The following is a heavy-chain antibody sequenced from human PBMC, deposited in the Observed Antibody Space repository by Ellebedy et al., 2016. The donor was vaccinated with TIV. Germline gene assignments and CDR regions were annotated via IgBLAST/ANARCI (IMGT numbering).Heavy chain of an antibody. CDR3: ARRWLPKSPQNRYRNMEVDY. Sequence: AASVKVSCKTSGYTFTSYAIIWVRQAPGQGLEWMGWISVYNGNTNYAQKLQGRVTMTTDTSTGTAYMELRSLRSDDTAVYYCARRWLPKSPQNRYRNMEVDYWGQGTLVTVSS. D-gene: IGHD3-9*01. V-gene: IGHV1-18*01. CDR2: ISVYNGNT. CDR1: GYTFTSYA. J-gene: IGHJ4*02.